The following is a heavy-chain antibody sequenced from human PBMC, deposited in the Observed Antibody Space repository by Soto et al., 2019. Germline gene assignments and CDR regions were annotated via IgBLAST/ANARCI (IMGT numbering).Heavy chain of an antibody. CDR2: ISGGGTTT. J-gene: IGHJ4*02. D-gene: IGHD2-2*01. CDR3: AGGPFRYAAGF. CDR1: GFKFSDLY. Sequence: QVQLVESGGGLVEPGGSLRLSCAASGFKFSDLYMTWIRQAPGKGLEWASKISGGGTTTYHADPVKGRFTVSRDNAKNSLYLQMNSLRADDTGLYYCAGGPFRYAAGFWGQGALVTVSS. V-gene: IGHV3-11*01.